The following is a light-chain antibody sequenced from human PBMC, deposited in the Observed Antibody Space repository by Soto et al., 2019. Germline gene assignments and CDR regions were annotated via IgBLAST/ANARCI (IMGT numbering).Light chain of an antibody. J-gene: IGKJ1*01. CDR1: QSVYIN. Sequence: EIVMTQSPATLSVSPGERATLSCRASQSVYINLAWFQQKPGQAPRLLMYGASTRATGIPARFSGSGSGTDVTHTISNFQSEDIAVYYCQHYNNWPPGTFGQGTKVEI. CDR3: QHYNNWPPGT. V-gene: IGKV3D-15*01. CDR2: GAS.